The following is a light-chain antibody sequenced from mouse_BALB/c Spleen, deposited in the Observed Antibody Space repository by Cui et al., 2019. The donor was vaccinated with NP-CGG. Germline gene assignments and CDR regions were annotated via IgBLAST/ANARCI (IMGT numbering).Light chain of an antibody. CDR3: ALWYSNHWV. CDR2: GTK. Sequence: QGFLPQGFSLTTSPGETVPLTCPSSTGAVSTCYYGNLVQEKTRHLIPGSIRGTKKRDPGVPARFSGSLFGEKAALTITGAQTESEAIYFCALWYSNHWVFGGGTKLTVL. V-gene: IGLV1*01. CDR1: TGAVSTCYY. J-gene: IGLJ1*01.